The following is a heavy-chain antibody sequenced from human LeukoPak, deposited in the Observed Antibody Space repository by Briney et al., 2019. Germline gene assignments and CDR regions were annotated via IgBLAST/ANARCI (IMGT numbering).Heavy chain of an antibody. CDR3: ARAGALSGGSYDAFDI. J-gene: IGHJ3*02. CDR1: GGTFSSYA. V-gene: IGHV1-69*04. Sequence: ASVKVSCKASGGTFSSYAISWVRQAPGQGLEWMGRIIPILGIANYAQKFQGRVTITADKSTSTAYMELSSLRSEDTAVYYCARAGALSGGSYDAFDIWGQGTMVTVSS. CDR2: IIPILGIA. D-gene: IGHD1-26*01.